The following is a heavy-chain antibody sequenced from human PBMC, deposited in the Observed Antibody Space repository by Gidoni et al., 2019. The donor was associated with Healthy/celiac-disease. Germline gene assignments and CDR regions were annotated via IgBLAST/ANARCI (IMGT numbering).Heavy chain of an antibody. CDR3: AREEGTVTTLYYYYGMDV. J-gene: IGHJ6*02. CDR1: GYTFTGYY. V-gene: IGHV1-2*06. D-gene: IGHD4-17*01. CDR2: INPNSGGT. Sequence: QVQLVQSGAEVKKPGASVKVSCKASGYTFTGYYMHWVRQATGHGFEWMGRINPNSGGTNYAQKFQGRVTMTRDTSSGTAYMELSRLRSDDTAVYYCAREEGTVTTLYYYYGMDVWGQGTTVTVSS.